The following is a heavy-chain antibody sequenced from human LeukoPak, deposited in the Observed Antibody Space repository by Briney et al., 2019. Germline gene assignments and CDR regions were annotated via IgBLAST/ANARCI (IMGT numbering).Heavy chain of an antibody. Sequence: GRSLRLSCAASGFTFSSYGMHWVRQAPGKGLEWVAVISYDGSNKYYADSVKGRFTNSRDNSKNTLYLQMNSLRAEDTAVYYCAKWAAAAGKNYFDYWGQGTLVTVSS. CDR3: AKWAAAAGKNYFDY. D-gene: IGHD6-13*01. J-gene: IGHJ4*02. CDR1: GFTFSSYG. CDR2: ISYDGSNK. V-gene: IGHV3-30*18.